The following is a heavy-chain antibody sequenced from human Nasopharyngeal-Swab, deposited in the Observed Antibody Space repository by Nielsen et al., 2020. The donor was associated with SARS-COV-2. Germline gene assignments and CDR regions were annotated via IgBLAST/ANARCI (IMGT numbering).Heavy chain of an antibody. V-gene: IGHV5-51*01. CDR3: ARHRSPGGLIGELSLDY. Sequence: VRQMPGKGLAWVGIIYPGDSDTIYSPSFQGQVAISADMSISTAYLQWSSLKSSDTAMYYCARHRSPGGLIGELSLDYWGQGALVTVSS. CDR2: IYPGDSDT. J-gene: IGHJ4*02. D-gene: IGHD3-16*02.